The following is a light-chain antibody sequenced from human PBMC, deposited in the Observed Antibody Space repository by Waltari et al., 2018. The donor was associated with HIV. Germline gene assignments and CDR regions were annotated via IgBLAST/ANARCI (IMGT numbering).Light chain of an antibody. CDR3: QSADNSDTYYV. CDR2: KDT. CDR1: SVADKY. J-gene: IGLJ1*01. V-gene: IGLV3-25*03. Sequence: SYELTTPPSISVSPGQTASITCSGESVADKYVYWYQQKPGQAPLLVMYKDTERPSGIPERFFGSTSGTTVTLTIDGVQAEDEADYYCQSADNSDTYYVFGSGTKVTVL.